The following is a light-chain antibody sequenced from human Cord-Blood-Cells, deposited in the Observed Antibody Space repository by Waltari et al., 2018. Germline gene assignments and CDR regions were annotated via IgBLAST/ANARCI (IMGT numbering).Light chain of an antibody. J-gene: IGLJ1*01. CDR3: CSYAGSSTCV. V-gene: IGLV2-23*01. CDR2: EGS. Sequence: QSALTQRASVSGSPGQSITISCTGTSSDVGSYNLVSWYQQHPGKAPKLMIYEGSKRPSGGSNRFSGSKSGNTASLTISGLQAEDEADYYCCSYAGSSTCVFGTGTKVTVL. CDR1: SSDVGSYNL.